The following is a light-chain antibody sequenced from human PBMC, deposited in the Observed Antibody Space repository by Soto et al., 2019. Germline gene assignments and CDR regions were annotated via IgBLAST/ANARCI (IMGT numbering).Light chain of an antibody. Sequence: DIQMTQSPSTLSASVGDRVTITCRASQSISSWLAWYQHKAGKAPKLLIYQASSVESGVPSRFSGSGSGTEFTLTSSRLQPDDFATYYCQQYNGYTWTFGQGTKVEIK. CDR2: QAS. CDR1: QSISSW. CDR3: QQYNGYTWT. J-gene: IGKJ1*01. V-gene: IGKV1-5*03.